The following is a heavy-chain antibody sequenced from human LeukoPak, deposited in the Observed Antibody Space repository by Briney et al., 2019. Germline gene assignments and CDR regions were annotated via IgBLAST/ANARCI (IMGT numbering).Heavy chain of an antibody. J-gene: IGHJ4*02. Sequence: GGSLRLSCAASGFTFSSYGMHWVRQAPGKGLEWVAVIWYDGSNKYYADSVKGRFTISRDNSKNTLYLQMNSLRAEDTAVYYCASSMVRGEIDYWGQGTLVTVSS. CDR2: IWYDGSNK. D-gene: IGHD3-10*01. CDR3: ASSMVRGEIDY. V-gene: IGHV3-33*08. CDR1: GFTFSSYG.